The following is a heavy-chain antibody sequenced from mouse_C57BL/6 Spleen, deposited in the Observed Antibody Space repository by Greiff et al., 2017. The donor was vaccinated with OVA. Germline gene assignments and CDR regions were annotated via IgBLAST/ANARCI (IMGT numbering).Heavy chain of an antibody. CDR2: IDPSDSYP. Sequence: QVQLQQPGAELVKPGASVTLSCKASGYTFTSYWMPWVKQRPGPGLEWIGEIDPSDSYPNYNQKFKGKATLTVDTSSSTAYMQLSSLTSEDSAVYYCARSGDTTTARGDYWGQGTTLTVSS. J-gene: IGHJ2*01. D-gene: IGHD1-2*01. V-gene: IGHV1-50*01. CDR1: GYTFTSYW. CDR3: ARSGDTTTARGDY.